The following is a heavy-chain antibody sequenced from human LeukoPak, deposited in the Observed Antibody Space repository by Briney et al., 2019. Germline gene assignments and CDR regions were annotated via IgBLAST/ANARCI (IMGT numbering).Heavy chain of an antibody. CDR3: ARAAGYSSGWYGALNWFDP. CDR2: IYSGGST. Sequence: AGGSLRLSCAASGFTFSSYSMNWVRQAPGKGLEWVSVIYSGGSTYYADSVKGRFTISRDNSKNTLYLQMNSLRAEDTVVYYCARAAGYSSGWYGALNWFDPWGQGTLVTVSS. V-gene: IGHV3-66*01. D-gene: IGHD6-19*01. J-gene: IGHJ5*02. CDR1: GFTFSSYS.